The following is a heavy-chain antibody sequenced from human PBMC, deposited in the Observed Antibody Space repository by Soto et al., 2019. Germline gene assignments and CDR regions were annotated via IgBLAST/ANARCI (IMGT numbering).Heavy chain of an antibody. Sequence: EVQLVESGGGLVQPGGSLRLSCAASGFTVSQNYMSWVRQAPGKGLECVSVIYGGGTTYYADAVKGRLTISRDNTKNALYLQMDSLTAADTAIYYCAKLDLARYGRADDLWGQGSLVTVSS. D-gene: IGHD5-18*01. J-gene: IGHJ5*02. V-gene: IGHV3-66*04. CDR1: GFTVSQNY. CDR2: IYGGGTT. CDR3: AKLDLARYGRADDL.